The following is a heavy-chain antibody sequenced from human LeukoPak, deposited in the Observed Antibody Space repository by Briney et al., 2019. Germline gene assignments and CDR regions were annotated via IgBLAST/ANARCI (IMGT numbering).Heavy chain of an antibody. CDR3: ARDLWGNWNDVYYYYGMDV. J-gene: IGHJ6*02. D-gene: IGHD1-20*01. CDR1: GYTFTSSS. Sequence: ASVKVSCTASGYTFTSSSICWGRHSPRQGLEWMGWISAYKDNTNNAQKHQGRVTMTTDTSTSTAYMELRSLRSDDAAVYYCARDLWGNWNDVYYYYGMDVWGQGTTVTVSS. V-gene: IGHV1-18*01. CDR2: ISAYKDNT.